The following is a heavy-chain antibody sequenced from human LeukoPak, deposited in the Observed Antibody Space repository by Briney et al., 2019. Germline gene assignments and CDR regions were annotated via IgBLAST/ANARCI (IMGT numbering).Heavy chain of an antibody. CDR3: ARRIVGITPGFGY. CDR1: GFTFSSYA. CDR2: VRGSGGSA. J-gene: IGHJ4*02. D-gene: IGHD1-26*01. V-gene: IGHV3-23*01. Sequence: GGSLRLSCAASGFTFSSYAMSWVRQAPGKGLDWVSTVRGSGGSAYYADSVKGRFTISRDNSKNTLYLQMYSLRAEDTAVYYCARRIVGITPGFGYWGQGILVTVSS.